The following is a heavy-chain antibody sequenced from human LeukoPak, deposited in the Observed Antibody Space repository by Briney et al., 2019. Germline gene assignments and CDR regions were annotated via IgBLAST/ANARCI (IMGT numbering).Heavy chain of an antibody. CDR2: IYPGDAET. CDR3: ARHRKYYDILTGYFLDY. D-gene: IGHD3-9*01. Sequence: GESLKISCKGSGDSFTSYWIGWWRQLPGKGLEGMGSIYPGDAETRYSPSLQGQVTISGDKSISTSYLQWSSLQDSDTAMYYCARHRKYYDILTGYFLDYWGQGTLVTVSS. CDR1: GDSFTSYW. J-gene: IGHJ4*02. V-gene: IGHV5-51*01.